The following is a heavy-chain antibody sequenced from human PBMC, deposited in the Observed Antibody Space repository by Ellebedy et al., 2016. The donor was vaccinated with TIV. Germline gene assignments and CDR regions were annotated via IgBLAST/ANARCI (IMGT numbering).Heavy chain of an antibody. Sequence: GESLKISCATSGITFKNAWMSWVRQAPGKGLEHLSTISTNGGSTFYVDSVKGRFTISRYNSKNTLYLQMSSLRPEDTAVYYCVKEYVPPSLFDYWGQGTLVTVSS. CDR1: GITFKNAW. V-gene: IGHV3-64D*06. CDR3: VKEYVPPSLFDY. D-gene: IGHD3-10*02. CDR2: ISTNGGST. J-gene: IGHJ4*02.